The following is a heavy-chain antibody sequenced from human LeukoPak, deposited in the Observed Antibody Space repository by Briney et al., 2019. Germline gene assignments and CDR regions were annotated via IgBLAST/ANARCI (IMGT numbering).Heavy chain of an antibody. Sequence: PGGSLRLSCTASGFTFGDYAMSWFRQAPGKGLEWVGFIRSKAYGGTTEYAASVKGRFTISRDDSKSIAYLQMNSLKTEDTAVYYCTRATDDSSGYYPRRDAFDIWGQGTMVTVSS. CDR3: TRATDDSSGYYPRRDAFDI. CDR1: GFTFGDYA. J-gene: IGHJ3*02. CDR2: IRSKAYGGTT. V-gene: IGHV3-49*03. D-gene: IGHD3-22*01.